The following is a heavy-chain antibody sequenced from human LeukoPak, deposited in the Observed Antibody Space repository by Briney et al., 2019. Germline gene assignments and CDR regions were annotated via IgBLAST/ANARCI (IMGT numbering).Heavy chain of an antibody. CDR1: GGSISSYY. V-gene: IGHV4-59*01. Sequence: KPSETLSLTCTVSGGSISSYYWSWIRQPPGKGLEWIGYIYYSGSTNYNPSLKSRVTISVDTSKNQLSLKLSSVTAADTAVYYCARGGVAARPADYWGQGTLVTVSS. CDR2: IYYSGST. D-gene: IGHD6-6*01. J-gene: IGHJ4*02. CDR3: ARGGVAARPADY.